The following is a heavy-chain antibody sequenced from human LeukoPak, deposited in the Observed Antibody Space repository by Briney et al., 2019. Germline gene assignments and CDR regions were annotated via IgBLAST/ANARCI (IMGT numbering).Heavy chain of an antibody. Sequence: TGGSLRLSCAASGFTFSSYWMHWVRQAPGKGLAWVSRISGDESSTSYADSVKGRFTISRDNSKNTLYLQMNSLRAEDTAVYYCARDDFWSAYYFDYWGQGTLVTVSS. V-gene: IGHV3-74*01. D-gene: IGHD3-3*01. J-gene: IGHJ4*02. CDR1: GFTFSSYW. CDR2: ISGDESST. CDR3: ARDDFWSAYYFDY.